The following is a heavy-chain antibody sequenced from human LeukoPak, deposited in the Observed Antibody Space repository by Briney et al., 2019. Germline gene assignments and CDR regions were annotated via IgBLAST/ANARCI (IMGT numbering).Heavy chain of an antibody. J-gene: IGHJ4*02. CDR3: ARDVSYYFDY. CDR2: ISSSTT. Sequence: PGGSPRLSCAASGFTFSSYSMNWVRQAPGKGLEWVSYISSSTTNYADSVRGRFTVSRDSAKNSLYLQMNSLRAEDTAVYYCARDVSYYFDYWGQGTLVTVSS. CDR1: GFTFSSYS. V-gene: IGHV3-48*01.